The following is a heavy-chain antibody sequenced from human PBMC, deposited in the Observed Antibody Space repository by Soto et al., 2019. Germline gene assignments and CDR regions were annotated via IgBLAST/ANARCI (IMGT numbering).Heavy chain of an antibody. D-gene: IGHD6-19*01. Sequence: GGSLRLSCAASGFTFSSYSMNWVRQAPGKWLEWVSYISSHSSTLYYADSVKGRFTISRDNAENSLYLQMNSLRDEDTAVYYCARDGSRNLYLNWFDPWGQGXLVTVYS. CDR3: ARDGSRNLYLNWFDP. CDR1: GFTFSSYS. CDR2: ISSHSSTL. V-gene: IGHV3-48*02. J-gene: IGHJ5*02.